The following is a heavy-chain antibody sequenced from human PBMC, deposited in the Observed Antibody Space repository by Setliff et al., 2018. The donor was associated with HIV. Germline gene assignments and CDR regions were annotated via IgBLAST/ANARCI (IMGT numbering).Heavy chain of an antibody. CDR3: MRDGSRTTGMTGYYYGVDV. J-gene: IGHJ6*02. CDR2: IYHSGST. CDR1: GYSISSDYY. D-gene: IGHD1-1*01. Sequence: SETLSLTCTLSGYSISSDYYWGWIRQPPGKGLEWIGNIYHSGSTYYNPSLKSRVTISVDTSKNQFSLKLSSVTAADTAVYFCMRDGSRTTGMTGYYYGVDVWGQGTTVTVSS. V-gene: IGHV4-38-2*02.